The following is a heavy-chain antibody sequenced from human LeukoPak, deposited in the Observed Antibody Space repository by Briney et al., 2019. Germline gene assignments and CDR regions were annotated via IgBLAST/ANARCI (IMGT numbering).Heavy chain of an antibody. CDR1: GYTFTSYG. V-gene: IGHV1-18*01. J-gene: IGHJ4*02. CDR2: ISAYNGNT. CDR3: ARDQYSSGWVFDY. Sequence: GASVKVSCKASGYTFTSYGISWVRQAPGQGLEWMGWISAYNGNTNYAQKLQGRVTMTTDTSTSTGYMELRSLRSDDTAVYYCARDQYSSGWVFDYWGQGTLVTVSS. D-gene: IGHD6-19*01.